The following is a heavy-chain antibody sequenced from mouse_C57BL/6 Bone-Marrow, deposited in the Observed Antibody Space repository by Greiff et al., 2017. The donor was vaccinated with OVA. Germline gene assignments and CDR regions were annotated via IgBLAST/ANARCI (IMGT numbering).Heavy chain of an antibody. V-gene: IGHV2-9*01. CDR2: IWGGGST. CDR3: AVTTVVATEWYFDV. J-gene: IGHJ1*03. D-gene: IGHD1-1*01. Sequence: VKLVESGPGLVAPSQSLSITCTVSGFSLTSYGVDWVRQPPGKGLEWLGVIWGGGSTNYNSALLSRLSISKDNSKSQVFLKMNSLQTDDTAMYYCAVTTVVATEWYFDVWGTGTTVTVSS. CDR1: GFSLTSYG.